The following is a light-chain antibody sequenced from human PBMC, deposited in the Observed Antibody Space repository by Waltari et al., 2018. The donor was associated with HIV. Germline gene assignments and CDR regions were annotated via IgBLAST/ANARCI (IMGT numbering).Light chain of an antibody. V-gene: IGLV2-18*02. CDR2: EVY. Sequence: QSALTQPPPVSGFPGPSITISRTATNSDAGGYNRVPWYQQHPGTPPKLLIYEVYKRPTGVPNRFSGTKSGNTASLNIFGLQAEDEADYHCSSFTGSSIIFGGGTKLTVL. J-gene: IGLJ2*01. CDR1: NSDAGGYNR. CDR3: SSFTGSSII.